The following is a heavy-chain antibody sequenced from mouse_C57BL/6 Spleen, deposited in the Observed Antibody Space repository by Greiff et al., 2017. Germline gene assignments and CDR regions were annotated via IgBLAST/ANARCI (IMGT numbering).Heavy chain of an antibody. CDR2: IDPSDSYT. D-gene: IGHD2-2*01. Sequence: QVQLQQPGAELVMPGASVKLSCKASGYTFTSYWMHWVKQRPGQGLEWIGEIDPSDSYTNYNQKFKGKSTLTVDKSSSTAYMQLSSLTSEDSAVYYCARGGSYGCDGTVFDYWGQGTTLTVSS. CDR1: GYTFTSYW. J-gene: IGHJ2*01. V-gene: IGHV1-69*01. CDR3: ARGGSYGCDGTVFDY.